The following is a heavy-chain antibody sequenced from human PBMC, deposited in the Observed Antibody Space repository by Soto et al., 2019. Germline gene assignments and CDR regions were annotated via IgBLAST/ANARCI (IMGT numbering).Heavy chain of an antibody. Sequence: QVQLVQSGAEVKKPGASVKVSCKTSGYTFTSYGITWVRQAPGQGLEWMGGISAYNGNTNYAQKLQGRVTMTTDTPTSTAFRELRSLRSDDTAVYYCSGAHSGARSIFGRVDPWRQGTLVTVSS. D-gene: IGHD3-3*01. V-gene: IGHV1-18*01. J-gene: IGHJ5*02. CDR1: GYTFTSYG. CDR3: SGAHSGARSIFGRVDP. CDR2: ISAYNGNT.